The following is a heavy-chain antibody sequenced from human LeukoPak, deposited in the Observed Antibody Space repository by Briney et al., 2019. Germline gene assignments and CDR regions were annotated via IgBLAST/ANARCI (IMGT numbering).Heavy chain of an antibody. Sequence: PSETLSLTCTVSGGSISSGGYYWSWIRQHPGKGLEWIGYIYYSGSTNYNPSLKSRVTISVDTSKNQFSLKLSSVTAADTAVYYCARVSGITIFGVVTSYYFDYWGQGTLVTVSS. V-gene: IGHV4-31*03. CDR2: IYYSGST. CDR3: ARVSGITIFGVVTSYYFDY. D-gene: IGHD3-3*01. J-gene: IGHJ4*02. CDR1: GGSISSGGYY.